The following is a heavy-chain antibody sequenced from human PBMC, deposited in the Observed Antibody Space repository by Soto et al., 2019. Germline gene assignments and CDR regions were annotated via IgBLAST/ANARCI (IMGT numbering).Heavy chain of an antibody. V-gene: IGHV3-9*01. CDR3: AKDTYYDILTGYYSRGMDV. CDR1: GFTFDDYA. Sequence: GGSLRLSCAASGFTFDDYAMHWVRQAPGKGLEWVSGISWNSGSIGYADSVKGRFTISRDNAKNSLYLQMNSLRAEDTALYYCAKDTYYDILTGYYSRGMDVWGQGTTGTVSS. J-gene: IGHJ6*02. CDR2: ISWNSGSI. D-gene: IGHD3-9*01.